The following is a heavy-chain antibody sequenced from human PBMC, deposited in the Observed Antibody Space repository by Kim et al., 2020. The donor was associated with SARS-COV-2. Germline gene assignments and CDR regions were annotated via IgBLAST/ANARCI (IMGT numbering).Heavy chain of an antibody. V-gene: IGHV3-48*04. J-gene: IGHJ4*02. CDR2: ISSSGTTV. CDR3: ARDGRPRFGRGSDGEYYLDH. D-gene: IGHD3-10*01. CDR1: GFTFSLFS. Sequence: GGSLRLSCTASGFTFSLFSMNWVRQAPGKGLEWVAYISSSGTTVTYAGSLKGRFTISRDNAKNSLYLQMNSLRVEDTAVYYCARDGRPRFGRGSDGEYYLDHWGQGTLVTVSS.